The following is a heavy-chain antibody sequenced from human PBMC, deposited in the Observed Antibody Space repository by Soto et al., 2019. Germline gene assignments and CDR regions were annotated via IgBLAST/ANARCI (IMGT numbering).Heavy chain of an antibody. V-gene: IGHV5-51*01. J-gene: IGHJ6*02. CDR3: AISSVAGTWSYYSGMDV. D-gene: IGHD6-19*01. CDR1: EYKCVGYG. Sequence: GSEYKCVGYGIGWVSQMPGKGLEWMGIIYPGDSDTRYSPSFQGQVTISADKSISTAYLQWSSLKASDTAMYYCAISSVAGTWSYYSGMDVSGQATTGTVSS. CDR2: IYPGDSDT.